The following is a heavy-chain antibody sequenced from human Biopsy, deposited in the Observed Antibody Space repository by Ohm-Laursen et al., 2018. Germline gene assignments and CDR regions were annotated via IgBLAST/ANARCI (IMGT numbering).Heavy chain of an antibody. Sequence: SLRLSCTASGFTFDDYAMHWVRQAPGKGLEWVSGISWNSGIIGYADSVKGRFTISRDNAKNSLYLQMNSLRAEDTALYYCAKDRRAVAGYDAFDIWGQGTMVTVSS. V-gene: IGHV3-9*01. CDR2: ISWNSGII. D-gene: IGHD6-19*01. CDR3: AKDRRAVAGYDAFDI. CDR1: GFTFDDYA. J-gene: IGHJ3*02.